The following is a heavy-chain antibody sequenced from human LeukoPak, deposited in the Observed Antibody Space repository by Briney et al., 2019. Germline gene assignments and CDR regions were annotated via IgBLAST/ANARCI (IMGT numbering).Heavy chain of an antibody. CDR3: ARDVAGDYYFDY. CDR2: ISYDGSNK. J-gene: IGHJ4*02. CDR1: GFTFSSYG. Sequence: GGSLRLSCAASGFTFSSYGMHWVRQAPGKGLEWVAVISYDGSNKYYADSVKGRFTISRDNSKNTLYLQMNSLRAEDTAVYYCARDVAGDYYFDYWGQGTLVTVSS. V-gene: IGHV3-30*03. D-gene: IGHD4-17*01.